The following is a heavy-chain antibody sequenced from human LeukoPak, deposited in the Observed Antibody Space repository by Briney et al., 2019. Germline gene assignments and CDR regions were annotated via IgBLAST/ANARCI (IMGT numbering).Heavy chain of an antibody. CDR1: GATFTIYA. Sequence: SVTLSFTASGATFTIYAISWVRQAPGQGLEWMGRIIPILGIANYAQKFQGRVTITADKSTSTAYMELSSLRSEDTAVYYCARHGDYGDYVNAFDIWGQGTMVTVSS. J-gene: IGHJ3*02. CDR3: ARHGDYGDYVNAFDI. V-gene: IGHV1-69*04. CDR2: IIPILGIA. D-gene: IGHD4-17*01.